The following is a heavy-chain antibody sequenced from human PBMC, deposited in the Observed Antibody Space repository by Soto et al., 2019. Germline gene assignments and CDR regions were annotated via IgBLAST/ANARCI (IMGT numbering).Heavy chain of an antibody. CDR3: SSEYCGDYIKLCY. D-gene: IGHD4-17*01. Sequence: ASVKVSCEASGYTFTSNYLHWGRQPPAQGREWMGIINPSGGSTSYAQKFQGRVTMTRDTSTSTVYMELSSLRSEDTAVYYCSSEYCGDYIKLCYCGQGTLVPVSS. V-gene: IGHV1-46*01. CDR2: INPSGGST. CDR1: GYTFTSNY. J-gene: IGHJ4*02.